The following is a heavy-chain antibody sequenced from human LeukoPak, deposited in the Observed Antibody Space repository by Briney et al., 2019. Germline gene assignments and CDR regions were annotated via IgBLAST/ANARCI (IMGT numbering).Heavy chain of an antibody. Sequence: PGGSLRLSCAASGFTVSSNYMSWVRQAPGKGLEWVSAISGSGGSTYYADSVKGRFTISRDNSKNTLYLQMNSLRAEDTAVYYCARSIAAAGIDNYFDYWGQGTLVTVSS. CDR1: GFTVSSNY. J-gene: IGHJ4*02. CDR2: ISGSGGST. CDR3: ARSIAAAGIDNYFDY. V-gene: IGHV3-23*01. D-gene: IGHD6-13*01.